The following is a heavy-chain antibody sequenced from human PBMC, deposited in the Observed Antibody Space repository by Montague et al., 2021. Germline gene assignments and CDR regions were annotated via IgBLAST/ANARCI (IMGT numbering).Heavy chain of an antibody. Sequence: CAISGDSVSNNNAAWNWNRDSPSRGLEWLGRTHYRSTWYTDYAVSVKGRIAINPDTSKNQFSLQLNSVTPEDTAVYYCAREGVGDLLFSFDSWGQGALVTVSS. J-gene: IGHJ4*02. CDR2: THYRSTWYT. CDR3: AREGVGDLLFSFDS. D-gene: IGHD3-10*01. V-gene: IGHV6-1*01. CDR1: GDSVSNNNAA.